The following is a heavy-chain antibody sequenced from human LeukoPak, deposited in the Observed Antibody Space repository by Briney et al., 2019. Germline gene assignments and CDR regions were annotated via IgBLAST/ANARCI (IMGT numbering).Heavy chain of an antibody. J-gene: IGHJ4*02. V-gene: IGHV4-59*08. D-gene: IGHD5-24*01. CDR3: ARVQMATLHFDY. CDR1: GGSISSYY. Sequence: SETLSLTCTVSGGSISSYYWSWIRQPPGKGLEWIGYISESGSTNSNPSLKSRVTISVDTSKNQFSLKLSSVTAADTAVYYCARVQMATLHFDYWGQGTPVTVSS. CDR2: ISESGST.